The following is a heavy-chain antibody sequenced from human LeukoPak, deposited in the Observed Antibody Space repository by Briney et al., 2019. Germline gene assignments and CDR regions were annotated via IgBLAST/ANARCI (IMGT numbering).Heavy chain of an antibody. V-gene: IGHV4-34*01. D-gene: IGHD2-2*01. CDR3: ARKGEDIVVVPAADTYFSLGIIDY. CDR1: GGSFSGYY. Sequence: PSETLSLTCAVYGGSFSGYYWSWIRQPPGKGLEWIGEINHSGSTNYNPSLKSRVTISVDTSKNQFSLKLSSVTAADTAVYYCARKGEDIVVVPAADTYFSLGIIDYWGQGTLVTVSS. J-gene: IGHJ4*02. CDR2: INHSGST.